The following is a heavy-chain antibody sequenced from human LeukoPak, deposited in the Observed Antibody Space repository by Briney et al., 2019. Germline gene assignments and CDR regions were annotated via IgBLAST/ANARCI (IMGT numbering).Heavy chain of an antibody. J-gene: IGHJ4*02. V-gene: IGHV3-74*01. Sequence: GGSLRLSCAASGFTFSGFWTHWVRQAPGKGLVWVSCISFDGSDATYADSVKGRFTISRDNAKNSLYLQMNYLRAEDTAVYYCTREIAVAGSSLDYWGQGTLVTVSS. D-gene: IGHD6-19*01. CDR2: ISFDGSDA. CDR3: TREIAVAGSSLDY. CDR1: GFTFSGFW.